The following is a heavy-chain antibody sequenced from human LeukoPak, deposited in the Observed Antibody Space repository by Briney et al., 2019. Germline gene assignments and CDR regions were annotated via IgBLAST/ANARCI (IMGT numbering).Heavy chain of an antibody. CDR2: IYYSGST. J-gene: IGHJ6*03. D-gene: IGHD6-19*01. V-gene: IGHV4-59*01. CDR3: ARDRRPVAGRFYYYYYMDV. CDR1: GGSISSYY. Sequence: SETLSLTCTVSGGSISSYYWSWIRRPPGKGLEWIGYIYYSGSTNYNPSLKSRVTISVDTSKNQFSLKLSSVTAADTAVYYCARDRRPVAGRFYYYYYMDVWGKGTTVTVSS.